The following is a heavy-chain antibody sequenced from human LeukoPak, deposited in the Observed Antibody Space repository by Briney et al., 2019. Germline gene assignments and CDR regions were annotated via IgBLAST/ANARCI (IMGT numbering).Heavy chain of an antibody. Sequence: PSETLSLTCTVSGGSISYYFWTWIRQPPGKGLEWIGYIYYNGSTNYNPSLKSRVTISIDTSKNQFSLKLSSVTAADTAVYYCATYAMRCTSTTCHPYRALDPWGQGTLVTVSS. CDR2: IYYNGST. CDR3: ATYAMRCTSTTCHPYRALDP. CDR1: GGSISYYF. D-gene: IGHD2-2*01. V-gene: IGHV4-59*01. J-gene: IGHJ5*02.